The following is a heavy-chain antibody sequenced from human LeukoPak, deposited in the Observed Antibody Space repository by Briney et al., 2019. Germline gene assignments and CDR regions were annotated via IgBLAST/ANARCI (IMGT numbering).Heavy chain of an antibody. CDR2: IYHSGST. D-gene: IGHD3-10*01. CDR1: GYSISSGYY. V-gene: IGHV4-38-2*02. J-gene: IGHJ4*02. Sequence: PSETLSLTCTVSGYSISSGYYWGWIRQPPGKGLEWIGSIYHSGSTYYNPSLKSRVTISVDTSKNQFSLKLSSVTAADTAVYYCARDYGSGSYYIWGQGTLVTVSS. CDR3: ARDYGSGSYYI.